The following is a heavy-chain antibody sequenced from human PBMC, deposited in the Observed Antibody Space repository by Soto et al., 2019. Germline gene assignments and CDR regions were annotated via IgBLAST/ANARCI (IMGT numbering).Heavy chain of an antibody. D-gene: IGHD3-16*01. V-gene: IGHV3-13*01. CDR3: TRGALGFDY. CDR2: IGTGGDT. Sequence: VQLVESGGGLVQPGGSLRLSCAASGFTFSNYDMYWVRQVTGRGLEWVSAIGTGGDTYYAGSVKGRFTISRENAKNSLYLQMNSLRAGDTAVYYCTRGALGFDYWGQGTLVTVSS. J-gene: IGHJ4*02. CDR1: GFTFSNYD.